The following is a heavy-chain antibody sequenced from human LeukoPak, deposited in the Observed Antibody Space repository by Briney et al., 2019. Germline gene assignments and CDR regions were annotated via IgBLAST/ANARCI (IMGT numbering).Heavy chain of an antibody. V-gene: IGHV3-74*01. CDR1: GFTFSNYW. Sequence: PGGSLRVSCAASGFTFSNYWMHWVRQAPGKGLVWVSRIKTDGSSTFYADSVEGRFTISRDNAKNTLYLQMNSLSAEDTAVYYCTRATVVNDYWGQGTLVTVSS. CDR2: IKTDGSST. D-gene: IGHD2-2*01. J-gene: IGHJ4*02. CDR3: TRATVVNDY.